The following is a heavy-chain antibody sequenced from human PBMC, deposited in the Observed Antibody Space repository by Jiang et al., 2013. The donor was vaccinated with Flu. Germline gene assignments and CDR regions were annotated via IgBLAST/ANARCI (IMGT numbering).Heavy chain of an antibody. D-gene: IGHD3-22*01. J-gene: IGHJ4*02. Sequence: PGLVKPSETLPLTCTVSGGSISSYYWSWIRQPPGKGLEWIGYIYYSGSTNYNPSLKSRVTISVDTSKNQFSLKLSSVTAADAAVYYCARVPYYYDSSGYSRGFDYWGQGTLVTVSS. CDR3: ARVPYYYDSSGYSRGFDY. V-gene: IGHV4-59*01. CDR1: GGSISSYY. CDR2: IYYSGST.